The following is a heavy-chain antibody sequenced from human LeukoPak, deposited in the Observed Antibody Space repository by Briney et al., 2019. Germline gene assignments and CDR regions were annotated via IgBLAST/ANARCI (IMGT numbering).Heavy chain of an antibody. J-gene: IGHJ5*02. CDR2: INHSGST. D-gene: IGHD2-15*01. Sequence: SETLSLTCAVYGGSFNGYCWSWIRQPPGKGLEWIGEINHSGSTNYNPSLKSRVTISVDTSKNQFSLKLSSVTAADTAVYYCAREVAAHNWFDPWGQGTLVTVSS. V-gene: IGHV4-34*01. CDR1: GGSFNGYC. CDR3: AREVAAHNWFDP.